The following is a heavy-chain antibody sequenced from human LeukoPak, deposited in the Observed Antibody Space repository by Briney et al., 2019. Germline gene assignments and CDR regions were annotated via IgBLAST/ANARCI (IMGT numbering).Heavy chain of an antibody. Sequence: GGSLRLSCAASGFTFDGYAMHWVRQLPGKGLEWVSGISWNTYDVGCADSVKGRFTISRVNAKNFLYLQMDSLRAEDMALYYCAKGVGTSYHYHMDVWGKGTTVIVSS. CDR2: ISWNTYDV. CDR3: AKGVGTSYHYHMDV. J-gene: IGHJ6*03. D-gene: IGHD1-26*01. V-gene: IGHV3-9*03. CDR1: GFTFDGYA.